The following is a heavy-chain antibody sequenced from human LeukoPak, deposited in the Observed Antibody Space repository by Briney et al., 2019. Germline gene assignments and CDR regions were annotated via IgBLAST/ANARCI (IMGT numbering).Heavy chain of an antibody. CDR3: ARGPYYYGSGSYSPYYYYYYMDV. CDR1: GGSISISSYY. CDR2: IYYSGST. D-gene: IGHD3-10*01. V-gene: IGHV4-39*01. Sequence: SETLSLTGTVSGGSISISSYYWGWIRQPPGKGLEWIGSIYYSGSTYYNPSLKSRVTIFVDTSKNQFSLKLSSVTAADTAVYYCARGPYYYGSGSYSPYYYYYYMDVWGKGTTVTVSS. J-gene: IGHJ6*03.